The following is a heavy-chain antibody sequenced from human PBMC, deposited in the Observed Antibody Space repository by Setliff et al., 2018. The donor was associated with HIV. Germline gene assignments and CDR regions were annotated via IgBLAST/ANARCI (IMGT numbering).Heavy chain of an antibody. CDR2: IYYSGST. D-gene: IGHD2-15*01. J-gene: IGHJ5*01. CDR1: GGSISTGGYY. Sequence: SETLSLTCTVSGGSISTGGYYWSWIRQHPGKGLEWIGYIYYSGSTYYNPSLKSRVTISVDTSKNQFSLKLSSVTAADTAMYYCATGWLDGSGQKNFGSWGQGTLVTVSS. CDR3: ATGWLDGSGQKNFGS. V-gene: IGHV4-31*03.